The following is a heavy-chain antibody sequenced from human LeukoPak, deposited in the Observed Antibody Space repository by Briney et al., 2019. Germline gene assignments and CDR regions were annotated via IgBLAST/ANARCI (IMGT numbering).Heavy chain of an antibody. V-gene: IGHV3-74*01. CDR3: ARDFTAPAP. CDR2: INSDGSTT. D-gene: IGHD5-18*01. CDR1: GFTFSSYW. J-gene: IGHJ5*02. Sequence: GGSLRLSCEASGFTFSSYWMHWVRQAPGKGLVWVSRINSDGSTTSYADSVKGRFTISRDNADNTLYLQMNSLRADDTAVYYCARDFTAPAPWGQGTLVTVSS.